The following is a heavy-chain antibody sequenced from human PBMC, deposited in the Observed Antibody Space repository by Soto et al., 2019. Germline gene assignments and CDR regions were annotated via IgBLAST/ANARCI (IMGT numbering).Heavy chain of an antibody. Sequence: GGSLRLSCAASGFTVSSNYMSWVRQAPGKGLEWVSILYSGGSTYYADSVKGRFAISRDNSKNTVYLQMNSLKVEDTALYYCAKSFSGYDPFDYWGQGTLVTVPQ. CDR1: GFTVSSNY. D-gene: IGHD5-12*01. CDR3: AKSFSGYDPFDY. V-gene: IGHV3-66*01. J-gene: IGHJ4*02. CDR2: LYSGGST.